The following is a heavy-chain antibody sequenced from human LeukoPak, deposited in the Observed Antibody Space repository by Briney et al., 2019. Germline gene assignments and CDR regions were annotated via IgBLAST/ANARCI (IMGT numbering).Heavy chain of an antibody. J-gene: IGHJ4*02. CDR2: ISGSGGTT. V-gene: IGHV3-23*01. CDR1: GFTFSSYA. Sequence: PGGSLRLSCAASGFTFSSYAMSWVRQAPGKGLEWVSTISGSGGTTYYADSLKGRFTISRDNSKNTLYLQMNSLRAEDTAVYYCAKDGYSSGWATDYWGQGTLVTVSS. CDR3: AKDGYSSGWATDY. D-gene: IGHD6-19*01.